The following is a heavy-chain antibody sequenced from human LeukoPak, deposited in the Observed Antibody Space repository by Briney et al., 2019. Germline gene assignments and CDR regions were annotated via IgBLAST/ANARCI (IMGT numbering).Heavy chain of an antibody. D-gene: IGHD3-3*01. CDR1: GFTFRSYA. V-gene: IGHV3-21*01. CDR3: ARVQYYDFWSGYSHLDF. CDR2: IISTSGNI. Sequence: GGSLRLSCAASGFTFRSYAMNWVRQAPGKGLEWVSSIISTSGNIYYADSVKGRFTISRDNAKNSLYLQMNSLRAEDTAVYYCARVQYYDFWSGYSHLDFWGQGTLVTVSS. J-gene: IGHJ4*02.